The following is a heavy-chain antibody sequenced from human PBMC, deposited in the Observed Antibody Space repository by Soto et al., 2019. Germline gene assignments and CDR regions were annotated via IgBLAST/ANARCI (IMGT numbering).Heavy chain of an antibody. V-gene: IGHV4-39*01. CDR1: GGSISSSSYY. D-gene: IGHD3-10*01. CDR3: ATITRAYYMDV. J-gene: IGHJ6*03. Sequence: QLQLQESGPGLVKPSETLSLTCSVSGGSISSSSYYWGWIRQPPGKGLEWIGSIYYSGSSYYNPSLKGRVTLPVDTSENKFSLRLSSVTAADTAVYYCATITRAYYMDVWGKGTEVTV. CDR2: IYYSGSS.